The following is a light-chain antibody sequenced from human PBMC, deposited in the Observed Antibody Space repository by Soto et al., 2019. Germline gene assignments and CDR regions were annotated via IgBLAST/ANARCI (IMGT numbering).Light chain of an antibody. CDR1: SGHSTFA. CDR3: QTWGSAIRV. CDR2: VHSDGRH. Sequence: QPVLTQSPSASASLGASVKLTCTLTSGHSTFAIAWHQQQPEKGPRFLMKVHSDGRHTKGDGIPDRFSGSSSGAERYLTISSLQSEDEADYYCQTWGSAIRVFGGGTKLTVL. J-gene: IGLJ3*02. V-gene: IGLV4-69*01.